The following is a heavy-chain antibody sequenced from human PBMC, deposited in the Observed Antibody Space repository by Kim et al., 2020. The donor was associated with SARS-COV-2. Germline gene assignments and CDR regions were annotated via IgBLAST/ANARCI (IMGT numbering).Heavy chain of an antibody. D-gene: IGHD6-13*01. CDR1: GGSINSYY. J-gene: IGHJ4*02. Sequence: SETLSLTCTVPGGSINSYYWSWIRQPPGKGLEWIGYIFYSGSTNYNPSLNSRATLLVDTSKNQFSLNLNSVIGAATAVYYCARGRIAAAECFDYWGQGTLVTGSS. V-gene: IGHV4-59*13. CDR2: IFYSGST. CDR3: ARGRIAAAECFDY.